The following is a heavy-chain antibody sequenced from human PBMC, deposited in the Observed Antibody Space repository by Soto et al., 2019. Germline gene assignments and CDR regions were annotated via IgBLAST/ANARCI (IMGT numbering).Heavy chain of an antibody. CDR1: GGSFSGYY. D-gene: IGHD6-19*01. Sequence: QVQLQQWGAGLLKPSETLSLTCAVYGGSFSGYYWSWIRQPPGKGQERVGEINHSASTNYNPSLTTRVFLSVDTSKNQFSLKLSSVTAADTAVYYCASGRPSYSSGLYYFDYWGQETLVTVSS. V-gene: IGHV4-34*01. CDR2: INHSAST. J-gene: IGHJ4*02. CDR3: ASGRPSYSSGLYYFDY.